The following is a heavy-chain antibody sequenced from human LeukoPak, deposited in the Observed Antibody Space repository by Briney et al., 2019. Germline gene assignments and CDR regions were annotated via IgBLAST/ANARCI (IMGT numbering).Heavy chain of an antibody. J-gene: IGHJ4*02. CDR2: ISGSGGST. Sequence: HLGGTLRLSCAASGFTFSRYGMSWVRQAPGKGLEWVSAISGSGGSTYYADSVKGRFTISRDNSKNTLYLQMNSLRAEDTAVYYCAKSMGSGYSYGIDYWGQGTLVTVSS. CDR1: GFTFSRYG. D-gene: IGHD5-18*01. V-gene: IGHV3-23*01. CDR3: AKSMGSGYSYGIDY.